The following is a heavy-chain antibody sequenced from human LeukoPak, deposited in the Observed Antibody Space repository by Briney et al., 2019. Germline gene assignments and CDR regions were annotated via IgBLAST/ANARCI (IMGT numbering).Heavy chain of an antibody. V-gene: IGHV3-9*01. CDR1: GFSFNNYA. Sequence: GGSLRLSCAASGFSFNNYAMHWVRQAPGKGLEWVSGINWNSGSVGCADSVKGRFTISRDNGKNSLYLQMNSLRPEDTALYYCAKVFQTYYYDTTGYYFDNWGQGTLVTVSS. CDR2: INWNSGSV. CDR3: AKVFQTYYYDTTGYYFDN. D-gene: IGHD3-22*01. J-gene: IGHJ4*02.